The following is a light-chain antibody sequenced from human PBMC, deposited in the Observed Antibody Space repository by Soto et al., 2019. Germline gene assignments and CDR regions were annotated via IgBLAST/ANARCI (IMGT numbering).Light chain of an antibody. Sequence: DIQMTQSPSTRSASVGDRVTITCRASQIIGSSLAWYQHKPGKAPKLLIYDALTLQSGVPSRYSGSESGTEFTFTISSLQPGDSATYYCQQYYSYPYTFGQGTKLEI. J-gene: IGKJ2*01. CDR1: QIIGSS. CDR2: DAL. CDR3: QQYYSYPYT. V-gene: IGKV1-5*01.